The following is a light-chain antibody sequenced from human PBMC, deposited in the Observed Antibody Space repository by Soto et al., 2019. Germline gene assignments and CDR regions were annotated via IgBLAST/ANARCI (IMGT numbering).Light chain of an antibody. V-gene: IGKV1-5*03. CDR3: QQYNSYPLT. CDR2: KAS. J-gene: IGKJ4*01. CDR1: QSIGRW. Sequence: DIQMTQSPSTLSASVGDRVTITCRASQSIGRWLAWYQQKPGKAPKLLIYKASSLESGVPSRFSGSGSGTEFTLTISSLQPDDFATYYCQQYNSYPLTFGGGTKVDIK.